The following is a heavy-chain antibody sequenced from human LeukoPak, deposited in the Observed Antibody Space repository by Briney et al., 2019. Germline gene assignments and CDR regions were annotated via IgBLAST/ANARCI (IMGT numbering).Heavy chain of an antibody. Sequence: ASVKVSCKASGYTFTSYYMHWVRQAPGQGLEWMGIINPSGGSTSYAQKFQGRVTMTRDTSTSTVYMELSSLRSEDTAVYYCARSKWLLLSYYYYGMDVWGQGTTVTVSS. D-gene: IGHD3-22*01. CDR2: INPSGGST. J-gene: IGHJ6*02. CDR1: GYTFTSYY. V-gene: IGHV1-46*01. CDR3: ARSKWLLLSYYYYGMDV.